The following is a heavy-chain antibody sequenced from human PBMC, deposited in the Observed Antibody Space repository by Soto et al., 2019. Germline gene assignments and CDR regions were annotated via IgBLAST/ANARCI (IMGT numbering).Heavy chain of an antibody. V-gene: IGHV5-51*01. CDR1: GYSFTTYW. CDR2: IYPGDSDT. J-gene: IGHJ4*02. CDR3: ARQADYNILTGYFYYFDY. D-gene: IGHD3-9*01. Sequence: PGESLKISCKGSGYSFTTYWLAWVRQMPGKGLEYMGIIYPGDSDTRYSPSFQGQVTISVDTSINTAFLRWNSLTASDTAMYYCARQADYNILTGYFYYFDYWGQGSLVTVSS.